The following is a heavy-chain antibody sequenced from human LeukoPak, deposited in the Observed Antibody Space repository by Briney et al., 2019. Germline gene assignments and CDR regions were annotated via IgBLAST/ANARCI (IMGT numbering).Heavy chain of an antibody. D-gene: IGHD7-27*01. CDR1: GGSFSGYY. CDR2: INHSGST. Sequence: PSETLSLTCAVSGGSFSGYYWSWIRQPPGKGLEWIGEINHSGSTNYNPSLKSRVTISVDTSENQFSLKLSSVTAADTAVYYCARGSPLGPYYFDYWGQGTLVTVSS. J-gene: IGHJ4*02. V-gene: IGHV4-34*01. CDR3: ARGSPLGPYYFDY.